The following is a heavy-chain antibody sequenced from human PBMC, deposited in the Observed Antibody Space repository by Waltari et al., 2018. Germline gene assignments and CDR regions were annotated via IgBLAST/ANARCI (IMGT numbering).Heavy chain of an antibody. CDR3: ARPWNNGWYYSGMDV. CDR2: IYRGDSDT. V-gene: IGHV5-51*01. D-gene: IGHD6-19*01. Sequence: EVQLVQSGAEVKKPGESLKISCKVSGHRLTDYWIAWVRRMPGKGLEWMGIIYRGDSDTRYSPSFQGQVTISVDKSIDTAYLEWSSLKASDTGIYFCARPWNNGWYYSGMDVWGQGTSVTVSS. CDR1: GHRLTDYW. J-gene: IGHJ6*02.